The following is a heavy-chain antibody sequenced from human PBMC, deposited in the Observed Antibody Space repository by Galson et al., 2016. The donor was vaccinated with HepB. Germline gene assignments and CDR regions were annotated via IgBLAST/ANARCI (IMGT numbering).Heavy chain of an antibody. D-gene: IGHD5-18*01. J-gene: IGHJ6*02. Sequence: SETLSLTCAVSGGSISSSNWWSWVRQPPGKGLEWIGEIDESGGADYNPSLKSRVTISVDKSKNQFSLKLRSVTAADTAVYYCARRFRYTYGPPYGMDVWGQGTPVTVSS. CDR2: IDESGGA. CDR1: GGSISSSNW. V-gene: IGHV4-4*02. CDR3: ARRFRYTYGPPYGMDV.